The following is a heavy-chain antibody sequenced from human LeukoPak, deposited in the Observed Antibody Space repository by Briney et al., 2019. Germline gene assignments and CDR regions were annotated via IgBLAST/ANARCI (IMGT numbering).Heavy chain of an antibody. V-gene: IGHV1-2*06. Sequence: ASVKVSCKASGYTFTGYYMHWVRQARGQGLEWMGRINPNSGGTNYAQKFQGRVTMTRDTSISTAYMELSRLRSDDTAVYYCARDRQSLVRGAFDIWGQGTMVTVSS. CDR1: GYTFTGYY. CDR3: ARDRQSLVRGAFDI. J-gene: IGHJ3*02. CDR2: INPNSGGT. D-gene: IGHD6-19*01.